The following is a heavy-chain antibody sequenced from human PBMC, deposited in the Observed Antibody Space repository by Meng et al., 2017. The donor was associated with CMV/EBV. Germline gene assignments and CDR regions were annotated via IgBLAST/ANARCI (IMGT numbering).Heavy chain of an antibody. J-gene: IGHJ6*02. CDR1: GFTFSSYA. Sequence: GGSLRLSCAASGFTFSSYAMHWVRQAPGKGLEGVAVISYDGSNKYYADSVKGRFTISRDNSKNTLYLQMNSLRAEDTAVYYCARDRITMIVRGVYGMDVWGQGTTVTVSS. CDR3: ARDRITMIVRGVYGMDV. V-gene: IGHV3-30*04. CDR2: ISYDGSNK. D-gene: IGHD3-22*01.